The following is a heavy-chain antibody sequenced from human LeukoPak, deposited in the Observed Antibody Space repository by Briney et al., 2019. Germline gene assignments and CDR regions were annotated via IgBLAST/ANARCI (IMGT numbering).Heavy chain of an antibody. D-gene: IGHD1-26*01. CDR1: GYRFRSKW. CDR3: ATVNSAHWFFDY. J-gene: IGHJ4*02. CDR2: ICPIDSDP. Sequence: GDSLKISYKGCGYRFRSKWIGWLRLMPGKGLEWMATICPIDSDPRYRPSVQVQVTISADKSTITAYLQCSSRRALDTAMYYCATVNSAHWFFDYWGQGTLVTVSS. V-gene: IGHV5-51*01.